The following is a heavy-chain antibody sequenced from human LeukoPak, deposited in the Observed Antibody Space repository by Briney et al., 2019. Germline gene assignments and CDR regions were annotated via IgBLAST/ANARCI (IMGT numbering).Heavy chain of an antibody. D-gene: IGHD2-15*01. CDR3: AGRRIVVVVAANDAFDI. V-gene: IGHV3-23*01. CDR2: ISGSGGST. CDR1: GFTFSTYG. J-gene: IGHJ3*02. Sequence: GGTLRLSCVASGFTFSTYGMSWVRQAPGKGLEWVSAISGSGGSTYYADSVKGRFTISRDNSKNTLYLQMNSLRAEDTAVYYCAGRRIVVVVAANDAFDIWGQGTMVTVSS.